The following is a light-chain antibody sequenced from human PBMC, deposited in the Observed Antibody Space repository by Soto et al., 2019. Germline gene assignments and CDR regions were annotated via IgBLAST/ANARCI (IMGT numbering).Light chain of an antibody. CDR1: QDISNR. V-gene: IGKV1-17*03. CDR2: SAS. CDR3: QQFHTYPVT. Sequence: DIQMTQSPSALSAAVGDRVTITCRASQDISNRLGWFQQRPGKAPKRLIYSASGLETGVPSRFSGSGSGTEFTLTISSLQAEDFATYYCQQFHTYPVTFGQGTRLEIK. J-gene: IGKJ5*01.